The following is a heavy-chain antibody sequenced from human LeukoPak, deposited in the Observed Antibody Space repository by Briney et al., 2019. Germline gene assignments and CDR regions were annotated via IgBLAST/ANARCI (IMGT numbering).Heavy chain of an antibody. D-gene: IGHD6-6*01. CDR1: EFTFSSYS. J-gene: IGHJ3*02. V-gene: IGHV3-48*04. CDR3: ARGAYSSSSPYAFDI. CDR2: ISSTASSI. Sequence: GGSLRLSCAASEFTFSSYSMSWVRQAPGKGLEWVSYISSTASSIYYADSVKGRFTISRDNAKNSLYLQMNSLRAEDTAVYYCARGAYSSSSPYAFDIWGQGTMVTVSS.